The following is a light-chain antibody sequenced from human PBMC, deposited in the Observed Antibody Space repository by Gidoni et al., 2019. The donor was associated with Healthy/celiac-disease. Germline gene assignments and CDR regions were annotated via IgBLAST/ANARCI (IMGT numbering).Light chain of an antibody. CDR3: QQRSNWPT. J-gene: IGKJ5*01. CDR1: QSVSSY. V-gene: IGKV3-11*01. CDR2: DAS. Sequence: EIVLTQSPATLSLSPGERATTSCRASQSVSSYLAWYQQQPGQAPMLLISDASNRATGIPARFSGSWSGTYFTLTISSLQPDDFAVYYCQQRSNWPTFGQGTRLEIK.